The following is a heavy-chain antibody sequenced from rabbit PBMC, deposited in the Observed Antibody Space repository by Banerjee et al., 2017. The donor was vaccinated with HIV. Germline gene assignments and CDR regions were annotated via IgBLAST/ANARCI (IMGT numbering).Heavy chain of an antibody. CDR3: ARPGVAGYGYAIHFNL. CDR2: IYGGKGST. CDR1: GFDISSYS. D-gene: IGHD6-1*01. J-gene: IGHJ4*01. V-gene: IGHV1S7*01. Sequence: QLKETGGGLVQPGGSLTLSCKASGFDISSYSIGWVRQAPGKGLEWIGIIYGGKGSTDYASWVNGRFTISSDNAQNTVDLQVNSLTAADTATYFCARPGVAGYGYAIHFNLWGQGTLVTVS.